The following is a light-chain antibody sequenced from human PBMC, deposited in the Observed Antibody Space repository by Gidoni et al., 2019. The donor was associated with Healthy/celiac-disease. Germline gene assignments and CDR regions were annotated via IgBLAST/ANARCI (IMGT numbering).Light chain of an antibody. Sequence: IQMTQSPSSLSASVGDRVTITCRASQSISSYLNWYQQKPGKAPKLLIYAASSLQSGVPSRFSCSGSGTDFTLTISSRQPEDFATYYFQQSYSTPLTFGGGTKVEIK. V-gene: IGKV1-39*01. J-gene: IGKJ4*01. CDR2: AAS. CDR1: QSISSY. CDR3: QQSYSTPLT.